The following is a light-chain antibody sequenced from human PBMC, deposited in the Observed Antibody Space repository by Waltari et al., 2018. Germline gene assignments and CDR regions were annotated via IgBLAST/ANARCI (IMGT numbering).Light chain of an antibody. CDR2: AAS. CDR3: QHYGSSRRWT. CDR1: QKIYSY. J-gene: IGKJ1*01. V-gene: IGKV1-39*01. Sequence: DIQVTQSPSSLSASVGDRVTITCRASQKIYSYLNWYQQKPGKAPNLLIYAASTLKSVVPSRFSGSGSGTDFTLTIGSLQPEDFAVYYCQHYGSSRRWTFGQGTKVEIK.